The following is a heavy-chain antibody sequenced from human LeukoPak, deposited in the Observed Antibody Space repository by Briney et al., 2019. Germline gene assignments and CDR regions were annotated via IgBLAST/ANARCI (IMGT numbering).Heavy chain of an antibody. CDR1: GFSFSSSC. Sequence: GGSLRLSCTVSGFSFSSSCMSWVRQAPGKGLEWVANINQDGSEKYYVDSVKGRFIISRDNTRNSLYLQMNSLRGEDTAVYNCATTRGYNYGGTIDHWGQGTLVTVSS. CDR3: ATTRGYNYGGTIDH. D-gene: IGHD5-18*01. V-gene: IGHV3-7*03. CDR2: INQDGSEK. J-gene: IGHJ4*02.